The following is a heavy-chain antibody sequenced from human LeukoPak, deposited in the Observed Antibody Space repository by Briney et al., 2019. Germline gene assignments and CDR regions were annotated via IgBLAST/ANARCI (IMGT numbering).Heavy chain of an antibody. V-gene: IGHV4-38-2*02. D-gene: IGHD4-11*01. CDR2: IYHSGST. CDR3: ARRDYSNGGFDY. CDR1: GYSISSGYY. J-gene: IGHJ4*02. Sequence: SETLSPTCTVSGYSISSGYYWGWIRQPPGKGLEWIGSIYHSGSTYYNPSLKSRVTISVDTSKNQFPLKLSSVTAADTAVYYCARRDYSNGGFDYWGQGTLVTVSS.